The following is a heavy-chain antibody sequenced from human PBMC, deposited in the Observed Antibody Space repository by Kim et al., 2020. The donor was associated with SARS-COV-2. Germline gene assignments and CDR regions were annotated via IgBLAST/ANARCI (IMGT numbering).Heavy chain of an antibody. CDR3: ARGAADTGGTNYYGFDV. D-gene: IGHD6-13*01. CDR2: SRGRRHSSTT. V-gene: IGHV3-72*01. Sequence: GGSLRLSCAASGFTFSEYYMDWVRQAPGKGLEWVGRSRGRRHSSTTAYAASVQGRFTISRDNSKNSIFLKMNSLKTDATAVYYSARGAADTGGTNYYGFDVWSQGTTLTVPS. CDR1: GFTFSEYY. J-gene: IGHJ6*02.